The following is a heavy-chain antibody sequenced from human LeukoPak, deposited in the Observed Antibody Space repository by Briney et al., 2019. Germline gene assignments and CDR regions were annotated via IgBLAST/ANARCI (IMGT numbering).Heavy chain of an antibody. V-gene: IGHV4-30-4*08. Sequence: TSQTLSLTCTVSGGSISSGDYYWSWIRQPPGKGLAWIGYIYYSGSTYYNPSLKSRVTISVDTSKNQFSLKLSSVTAADTAVYSCARAEWLFYPCYMDVWGTGTTVTVSS. J-gene: IGHJ6*03. CDR1: GGSISSGDYY. D-gene: IGHD3-3*01. CDR2: IYYSGST. CDR3: ARAEWLFYPCYMDV.